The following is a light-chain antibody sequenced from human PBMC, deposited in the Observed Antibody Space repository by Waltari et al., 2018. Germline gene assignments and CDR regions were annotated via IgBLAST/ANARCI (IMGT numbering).Light chain of an antibody. Sequence: DIQMTQSPSSLSASVGDRVTITCRASQSISNYLNWYQQKPGEAPKLLIYAASSLQRGVPSRFSGSGSETDFALTISSLQPEDFATYYCQQSYSTLPFTFGPGTKVDIK. J-gene: IGKJ3*01. CDR1: QSISNY. CDR3: QQSYSTLPFT. CDR2: AAS. V-gene: IGKV1-39*01.